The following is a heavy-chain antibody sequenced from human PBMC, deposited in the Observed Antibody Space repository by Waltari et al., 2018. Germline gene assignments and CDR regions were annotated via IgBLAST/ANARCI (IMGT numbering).Heavy chain of an antibody. CDR3: ARVPPGSSWYLAPPDY. D-gene: IGHD6-13*01. V-gene: IGHV4-34*01. J-gene: IGHJ4*02. CDR2: NNHSGST. CDR1: GGSFSGYH. Sequence: QVQLQQWGAGLLKPSETLSLTCAVYGGSFSGYHWRWIRQPPGKGLEWIGENNHSGSTNYTPSLKSRVTISVDTSKNQFSLRLSSVTAADTAVYYCARVPPGSSWYLAPPDYWGQGTLVTVSS.